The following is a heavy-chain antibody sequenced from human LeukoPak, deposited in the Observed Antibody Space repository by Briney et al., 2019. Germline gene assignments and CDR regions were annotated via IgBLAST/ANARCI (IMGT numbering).Heavy chain of an antibody. J-gene: IGHJ4*02. CDR2: VSGSGDTT. Sequence: PGGSLRHSCAASGFTFRYYALSWVRQAPGKGPEWVSAVSGSGDTTYYADSVQGPFTISRDRSKNTLYLQMNSLRAEATALYYCAKGRHASSGMFDYWGQGTLVTVSS. CDR1: GFTFRYYA. D-gene: IGHD1-26*01. CDR3: AKGRHASSGMFDY. V-gene: IGHV3-23*01.